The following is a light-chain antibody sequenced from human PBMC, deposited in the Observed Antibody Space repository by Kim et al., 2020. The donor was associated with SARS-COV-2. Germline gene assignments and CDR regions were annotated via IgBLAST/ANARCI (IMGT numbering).Light chain of an antibody. V-gene: IGLV3-19*01. CDR3: NSRDSSGNHLV. Sequence: ALGQTVRITCQGDSLRSYYASWYQQKPGQDPVLVIYGKNNRPSGIPDRFSGSSSGNTASLTITGAQAEDEADYYCNSRDSSGNHLVFGGGTKLTVL. J-gene: IGLJ2*01. CDR2: GKN. CDR1: SLRSYY.